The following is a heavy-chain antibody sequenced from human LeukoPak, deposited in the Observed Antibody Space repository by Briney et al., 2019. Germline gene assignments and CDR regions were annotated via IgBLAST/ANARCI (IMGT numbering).Heavy chain of an antibody. D-gene: IGHD6-19*01. CDR3: ARVVAVAPDY. Sequence: GGSLRLSCAASGFTFSSYGMNWVRQAPGKGLEWVSSISSSSSYIYYADSVKGRFTISRDNAKNSLYLQMNSLRAEDTAVYYCARVVAVAPDYWGQGTLVTVSS. J-gene: IGHJ4*02. V-gene: IGHV3-21*01. CDR2: ISSSSSYI. CDR1: GFTFSSYG.